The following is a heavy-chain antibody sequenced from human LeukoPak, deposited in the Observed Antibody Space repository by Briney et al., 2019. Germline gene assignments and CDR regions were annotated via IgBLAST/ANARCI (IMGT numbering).Heavy chain of an antibody. J-gene: IGHJ3*02. D-gene: IGHD1-26*01. CDR2: IGGSGDNT. CDR3: SKILSGGYPLGAFDI. CDR1: GFTFSSYA. V-gene: IGHV3-23*01. Sequence: GGSLRLSCAASGFTFSSYAMSWVRQAPGKGLDWVSGIGGSGDNTFYADSVKGRFTISRDNSKNTLYLQMNGLRAEDTAIYYCSKILSGGYPLGAFDIWGQGTMVTVSS.